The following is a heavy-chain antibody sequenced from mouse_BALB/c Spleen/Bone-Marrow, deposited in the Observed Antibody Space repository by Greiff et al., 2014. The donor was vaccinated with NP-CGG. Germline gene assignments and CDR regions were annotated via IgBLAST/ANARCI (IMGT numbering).Heavy chain of an antibody. V-gene: IGHV5-9-3*01. D-gene: IGHD2-1*01. Sequence: VQLKESGGGLVKPGGSLKLSCAASGFTFSSYAMPWVRQTPEKRLEWVATISSGGSYTYYPDSVKGRFTISRDNAKNTLYLQMSSLRSEDTAMYYCARDYGNYGFAYWGQGTLVTVSA. CDR1: GFTFSSYA. CDR2: ISSGGSYT. J-gene: IGHJ3*01. CDR3: ARDYGNYGFAY.